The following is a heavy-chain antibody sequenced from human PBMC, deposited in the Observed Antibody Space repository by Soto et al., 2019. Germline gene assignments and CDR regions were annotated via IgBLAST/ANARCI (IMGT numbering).Heavy chain of an antibody. CDR2: IIPIFGTA. CDR3: ARVWSQRIAAAGTPRHNWFDP. D-gene: IGHD6-13*01. Sequence: SVKVSCKASGGTFSSYAISWVRQAPGQGLEWMGGIIPIFGTANYAQKFQGRVTITADESTSTAYMELSSLRSEDTAVYYCARVWSQRIAAAGTPRHNWFDPWGQGTLVTVS. CDR1: GGTFSSYA. V-gene: IGHV1-69*13. J-gene: IGHJ5*02.